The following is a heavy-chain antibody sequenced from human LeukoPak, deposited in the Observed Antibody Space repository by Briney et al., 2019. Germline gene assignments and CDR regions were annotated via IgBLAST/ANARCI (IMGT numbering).Heavy chain of an antibody. D-gene: IGHD1-1*01. J-gene: IGHJ4*02. CDR1: GGSISIDYY. CDR3: ARDARLERSFDY. V-gene: IGHV4-4*07. Sequence: TPSETLSLTCTVSGGSISIDYYWGWIRQTPGKGLEWIGRIYTSGSTNYNPSLKSRVTMSVDTSKNQFSLKLSSVTAADTAVYYCARDARLERSFDYWGQGTLVTVSS. CDR2: IYTSGST.